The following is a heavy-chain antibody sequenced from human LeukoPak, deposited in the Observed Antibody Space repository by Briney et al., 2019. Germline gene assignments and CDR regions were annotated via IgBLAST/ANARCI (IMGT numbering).Heavy chain of an antibody. Sequence: GESLKISCKGSGYSFTTYWIAWVRQMPGKGLEWMGIIYPGDSDTRYSPSFQGQVIISADKSISTAYLQWSSLKASDTAMYYCARQQWLVSDYWGQGTLVTVSS. CDR3: ARQQWLVSDY. CDR2: IYPGDSDT. V-gene: IGHV5-51*01. D-gene: IGHD6-19*01. CDR1: GYSFTTYW. J-gene: IGHJ4*02.